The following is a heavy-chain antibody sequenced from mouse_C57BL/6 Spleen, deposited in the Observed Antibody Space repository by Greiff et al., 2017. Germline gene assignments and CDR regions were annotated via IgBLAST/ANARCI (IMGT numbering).Heavy chain of an antibody. J-gene: IGHJ1*03. CDR3: AWGNGYYGYFDV. D-gene: IGHD2-2*01. Sequence: VQRVESGPGLVQPSQSLSITCTVSGFSLTSYGVHWVRQSPGKGLEWLGVIWSGGSTDYNAAFISRLSISKDNSKSQVFFKMNSLQADDTAIYYCAWGNGYYGYFDVWGTGTTVTVSS. CDR2: IWSGGST. V-gene: IGHV2-2*01. CDR1: GFSLTSYG.